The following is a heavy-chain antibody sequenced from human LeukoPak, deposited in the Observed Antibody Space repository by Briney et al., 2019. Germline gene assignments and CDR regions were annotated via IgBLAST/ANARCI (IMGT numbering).Heavy chain of an antibody. D-gene: IGHD2-2*01. V-gene: IGHV3-30*01. Sequence: GGSLRLSCAASGFTLSSYAVHWVRQAPGKGLEWVAVISYDGSNEYYADSVKGRFTISRDNSKNTLYVQMNNLRVEDTAVYYCARVGCSTSCYGFGYFYYYMDVWGKGTTVTVSS. CDR1: GFTLSSYA. CDR2: ISYDGSNE. J-gene: IGHJ6*03. CDR3: ARVGCSTSCYGFGYFYYYMDV.